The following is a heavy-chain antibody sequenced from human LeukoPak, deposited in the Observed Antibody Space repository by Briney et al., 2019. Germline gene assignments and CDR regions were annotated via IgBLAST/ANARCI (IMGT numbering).Heavy chain of an antibody. CDR3: ARGGAFGDRTYYFAS. CDR2: IYYRGST. CDR1: GGSISSNTHY. Sequence: SETLSLTCTVSGGSISSNTHYWGWIRQPPGKGLEWFGNIYYRGSTYYNPSLKSRVTISVDTSKNQFSLKLSSVTAADTAVYYCARGGAFGDRTYYFASWGQRILVTVSS. D-gene: IGHD4-17*01. J-gene: IGHJ4*02. V-gene: IGHV4-39*01.